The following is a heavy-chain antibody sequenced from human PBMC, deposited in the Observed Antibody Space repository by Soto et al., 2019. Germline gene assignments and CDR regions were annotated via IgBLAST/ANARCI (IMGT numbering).Heavy chain of an antibody. D-gene: IGHD6-13*01. CDR2: IYYSGST. V-gene: IGHV4-39*01. CDR3: ARHFYSTSWVDY. CDR1: GGSISSGSYY. Sequence: QLQLQESGPGLVKPSETLSLTCNVSGGSISSGSYYWGWIRQPPGKGLEWIGSIYYSGSTYYNPALKSRVTMSVGTAKDQFSLELSAVTAADTAVYYCARHFYSTSWVDYWGQGTLVTVSS. J-gene: IGHJ4*02.